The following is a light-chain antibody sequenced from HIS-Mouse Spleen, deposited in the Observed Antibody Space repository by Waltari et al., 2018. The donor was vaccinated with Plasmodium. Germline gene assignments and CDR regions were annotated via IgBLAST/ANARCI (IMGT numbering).Light chain of an antibody. J-gene: IGLJ2*01. CDR1: KLGDKY. CDR2: QVS. CDR3: QAWDSSTVV. V-gene: IGLV3-1*01. Sequence: SYELTQPPSVSVSPGQTASITCSGDKLGDKYACWYQQKPGQSPVLVIYQVSKPPSGIPERFSGSNSGNTATLTISGTQAMDEADYYCQAWDSSTVVFGGGTKLTVL.